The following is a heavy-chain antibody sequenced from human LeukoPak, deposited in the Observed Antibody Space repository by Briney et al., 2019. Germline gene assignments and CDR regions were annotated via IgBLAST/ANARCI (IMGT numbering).Heavy chain of an antibody. CDR3: AAWVRGVTMGPYFDY. V-gene: IGHV4-34*01. Sequence: KPSETLSLTCAVYGGSFSGYYWSWIRQPPGKGLEWIGEINHSGSTNYNPSLKSRVTISVDTSKNQFSLKLSSVTAADTAVYYCAAWVRGVTMGPYFDYWGQGTLVTVSS. J-gene: IGHJ4*02. D-gene: IGHD3-10*01. CDR1: GGSFSGYY. CDR2: INHSGST.